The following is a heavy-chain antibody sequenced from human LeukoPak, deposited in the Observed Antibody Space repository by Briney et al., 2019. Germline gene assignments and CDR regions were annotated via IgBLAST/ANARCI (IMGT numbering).Heavy chain of an antibody. J-gene: IGHJ5*02. CDR1: GGSISSSSYY. CDR3: ASGSSDSSGYRPLGTSA. CDR2: IYYSGST. D-gene: IGHD3-22*01. Sequence: SETLSLTCTVSGGSISSSSYYWGWIRQPPGKGLEWIGSIYYSGSTYYNPSLKSRVTISVDTSKNQFSLKLSSVTAADTAVYYCASGSSDSSGYRPLGTSAWGQGTLVTVSS. V-gene: IGHV4-39*07.